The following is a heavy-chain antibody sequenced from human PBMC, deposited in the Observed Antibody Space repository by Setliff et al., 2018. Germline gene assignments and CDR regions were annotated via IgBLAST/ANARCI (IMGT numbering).Heavy chain of an antibody. CDR2: IYYSGST. CDR1: GGSLGSSSYY. D-gene: IGHD3-22*01. CDR3: ARDPLRVVFNSAAFDI. V-gene: IGHV4-39*07. J-gene: IGHJ3*02. Sequence: PSETLSLTCTVSGGSLGSSSYYGGWIRQPPGKGLEWIGRIYYSGSTYYNPSLKSRVTISVDTSKNQFYLKLSSETAADTAVYYCARDPLRVVFNSAAFDIWGQGTMVTVSS.